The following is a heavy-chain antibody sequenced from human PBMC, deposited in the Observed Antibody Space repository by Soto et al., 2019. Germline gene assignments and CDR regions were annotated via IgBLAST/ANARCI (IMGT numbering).Heavy chain of an antibody. J-gene: IGHJ4*02. CDR3: ASSLGDY. CDR2: ISWDGETT. Sequence: EAHLVGSGGAVVQPGGSLRFSCVASGFSFDDHNMYWVRQAADQGLEWVSLISWDGETTYYADSVKGRFTISRDNSKNSLYLQLNAVTTEDTALYYCASSLGDYWGQGTLVTVAS. D-gene: IGHD6-13*01. CDR1: GFSFDDHN. V-gene: IGHV3-43*01.